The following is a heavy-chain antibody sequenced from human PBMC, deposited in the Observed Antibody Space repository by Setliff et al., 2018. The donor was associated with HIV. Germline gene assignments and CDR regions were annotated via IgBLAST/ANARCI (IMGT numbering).Heavy chain of an antibody. CDR2: IDSGNGNT. CDR1: GGTFSRSV. CDR3: ARGSTSSWSYHYMDV. D-gene: IGHD6-6*01. J-gene: IGHJ6*03. V-gene: IGHV1-3*04. Sequence: EASVKVSCKASGGTFSRSVFSWVRQAPGQGLQWMGWIDSGNGNTKISPKFQDRVTIIRDTSASTAYMELSSLRSEDTAVYFCARGSTSSWSYHYMDVWGKGTTVTVSS.